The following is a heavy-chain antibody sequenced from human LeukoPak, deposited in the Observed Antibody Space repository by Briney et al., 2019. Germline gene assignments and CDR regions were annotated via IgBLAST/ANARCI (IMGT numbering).Heavy chain of an antibody. D-gene: IGHD5-18*01. J-gene: IGHJ4*02. V-gene: IGHV4-34*01. Sequence: PSETLSLTCAVYGGSFSGYYWSWIRQPPGKGLEWIGEINHSGSTNYNPSLKSRVTISVDTSKNQFSLKLSSVTAADTAVYYCAGEDTAMAKGHYFDYWGQGTLVTVSS. CDR1: GGSFSGYY. CDR2: INHSGST. CDR3: AGEDTAMAKGHYFDY.